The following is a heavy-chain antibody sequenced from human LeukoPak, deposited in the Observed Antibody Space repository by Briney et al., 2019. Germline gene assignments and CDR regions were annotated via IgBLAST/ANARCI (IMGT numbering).Heavy chain of an antibody. CDR1: GGSISSYY. D-gene: IGHD3-16*02. J-gene: IGHJ4*02. V-gene: IGHV4-59*12. Sequence: SETLSLTCTVSGGSISSYYWSWIRQPPGKGLEWIGYIYYSGSTNYNPSLKSRVTISVDTSKNQFSLKLSSVTAADTAVYYCARGVWGSYRTFDYWGQGTLVTVSS. CDR2: IYYSGST. CDR3: ARGVWGSYRTFDY.